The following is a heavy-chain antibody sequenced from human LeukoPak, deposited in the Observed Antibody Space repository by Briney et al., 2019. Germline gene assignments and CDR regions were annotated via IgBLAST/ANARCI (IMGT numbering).Heavy chain of an antibody. D-gene: IGHD5-18*01. V-gene: IGHV3-21*01. CDR1: GFTFSRYR. CDR2: ISRCSSYI. J-gene: IGHJ4*02. Sequence: GGSLRLSCAASGFTFSRYRMNWVRQAQGKGLEWVSSISRCSSYIYCAGSVKGRLPIYRDNAKNSLYLQMNSLRAEDTAVYYCACLPWIQLWPYYFDYWGQGTLVTVSS. CDR3: ACLPWIQLWPYYFDY.